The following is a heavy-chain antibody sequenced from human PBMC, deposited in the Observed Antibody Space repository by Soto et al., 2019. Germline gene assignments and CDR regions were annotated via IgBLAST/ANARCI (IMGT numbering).Heavy chain of an antibody. CDR3: ARVKATLDRHYYIDY. Sequence: SETRSRTWTVSGCTINSGGYFGILIRQRPGQGLECIGSIFDAGSTYYSRSLKCRASMSMDTSKNLFSLRLRSLTAADTAVYFCARVKATLDRHYYIDYWGQGTPVTGSA. D-gene: IGHD3-10*01. CDR2: IFDAGST. J-gene: IGHJ4*02. V-gene: IGHV4-30-4*01. CDR1: GCTINSGGYF.